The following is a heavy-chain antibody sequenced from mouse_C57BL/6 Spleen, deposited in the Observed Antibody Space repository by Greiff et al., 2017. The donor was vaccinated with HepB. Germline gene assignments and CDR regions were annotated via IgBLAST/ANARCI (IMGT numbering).Heavy chain of an antibody. CDR1: GYTFTDYN. J-gene: IGHJ2*01. V-gene: IGHV1-22*01. Sequence: EVQLQQSGPELVKPGASVKMSCKASGYTFTDYNMHWVKQSHGKSLERIGYINPNNGGTSYNQKFKGKATLTVNKSSSTAYMELRRLTSEDSAVYYCARSRNHAFDYWDQGTTLTVSS. D-gene: IGHD2-1*01. CDR2: INPNNGGT. CDR3: ARSRNHAFDY.